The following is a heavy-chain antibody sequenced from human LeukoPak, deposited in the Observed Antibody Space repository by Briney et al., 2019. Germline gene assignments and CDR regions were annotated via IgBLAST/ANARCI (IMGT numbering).Heavy chain of an antibody. CDR3: ARESEMATYFDY. Sequence: GASVKVSCKASGYTFTSYAMHWVRQAPGQRLEWMGWINAGNGNTKYSQKFQGRVTITRDTSASTAYMELSRLRSEDTAVYYCARESEMATYFDYWGQGTLVTVSS. V-gene: IGHV1-3*01. CDR1: GYTFTSYA. J-gene: IGHJ4*02. D-gene: IGHD5-24*01. CDR2: INAGNGNT.